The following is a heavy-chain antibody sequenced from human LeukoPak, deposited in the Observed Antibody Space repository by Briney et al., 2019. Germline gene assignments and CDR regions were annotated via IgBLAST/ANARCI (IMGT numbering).Heavy chain of an antibody. D-gene: IGHD2-21*01. V-gene: IGHV4-59*01. CDR1: GGSISSYY. CDR2: IYYSGST. CDR3: ARGGVVIAAPFY. J-gene: IGHJ4*02. Sequence: SETLSLTCTVSGGSISSYYWSWIRQPPGKGLEWIGYIYYSGSTNYNPSLKSRVTISVDTSKNQFSLKLSSVTAADTAVYYCARGGVVIAAPFYWGQGTLVTVSS.